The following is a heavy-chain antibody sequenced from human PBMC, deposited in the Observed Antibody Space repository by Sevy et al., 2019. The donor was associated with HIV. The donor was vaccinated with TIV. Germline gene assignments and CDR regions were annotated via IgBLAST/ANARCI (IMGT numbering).Heavy chain of an antibody. CDR3: AKGTTSGGYYYYGMDV. CDR1: GFTFSGYN. Sequence: QLGGSLRLCCAASGFTFSGYNMHWVRQAPGKGLEWVSAISGSGGSTSYADSVKGRFTISRDNSKNTLYLQMNSLRAEDTAVYYCAKGTTSGGYYYYGMDVWGQGTTVTVSS. V-gene: IGHV3-23*01. J-gene: IGHJ6*02. D-gene: IGHD1-7*01. CDR2: ISGSGGST.